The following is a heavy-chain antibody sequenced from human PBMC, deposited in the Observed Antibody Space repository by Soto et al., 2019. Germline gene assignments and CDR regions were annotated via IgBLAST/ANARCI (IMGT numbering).Heavy chain of an antibody. J-gene: IGHJ6*03. CDR2: ISGSGGST. Sequence: GGSLRLSCAASGFTFSSYAMSLVRQAPGKGLEWVSAISGSGGSTYYADSVKGRFTISRDNSKNTLYLQMNSLRAEDTAVYYCAKGVVEGITGTTSNPNYYYYMDVWGKGTTVTVSS. CDR1: GFTFSSYA. D-gene: IGHD1-7*01. CDR3: AKGVVEGITGTTSNPNYYYYMDV. V-gene: IGHV3-23*01.